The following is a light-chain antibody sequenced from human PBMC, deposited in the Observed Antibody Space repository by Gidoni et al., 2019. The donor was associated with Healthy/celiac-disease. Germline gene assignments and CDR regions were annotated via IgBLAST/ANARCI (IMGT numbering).Light chain of an antibody. J-gene: IGKJ3*01. CDR1: QSVSSY. CDR2: DAS. Sequence: IVLTQSPATLSLSPGERATLSCRASQSVSSYLAWYQQKHGQAPRLLIYDASNRATGIPARFSGSGSGTDFTLTISSLEPEDFAVYYCQQRSNWPRFTFGPGTKVDIK. CDR3: QQRSNWPRFT. V-gene: IGKV3-11*01.